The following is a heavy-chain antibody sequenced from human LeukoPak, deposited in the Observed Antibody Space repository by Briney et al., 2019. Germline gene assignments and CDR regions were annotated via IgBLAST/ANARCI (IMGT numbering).Heavy chain of an antibody. Sequence: SQTLSLTCAVSGGSISSGGYSWSWIRQPPGKGLEWIGYIYHSGSTYYNPSLKSRVTISVDTSKNQFSLKLSSVTAADTAVYYCARGGCSGGSCYYRGGFDPWGQGTLVTVSS. J-gene: IGHJ5*02. CDR1: GGSISSGGYS. CDR3: ARGGCSGGSCYYRGGFDP. V-gene: IGHV4-30-2*05. CDR2: IYHSGST. D-gene: IGHD2-15*01.